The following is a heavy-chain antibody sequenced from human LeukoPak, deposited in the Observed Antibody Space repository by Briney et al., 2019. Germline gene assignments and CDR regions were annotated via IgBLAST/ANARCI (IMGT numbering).Heavy chain of an antibody. CDR1: GYTFTSYD. D-gene: IGHD3-3*01. J-gene: IGHJ5*02. Sequence: VKVSCKASGYTFTSYDINWVRQATGQGLEWMGWMNPNSGNTGYAQKLQGRVTMTTDTSTSTAYMELRSLRSDDTAVYYCAREESGAPYDFWSGYYLGKSPNWFDPWGQGTLVTVSS. CDR3: AREESGAPYDFWSGYYLGKSPNWFDP. CDR2: MNPNSGNT. V-gene: IGHV1-8*01.